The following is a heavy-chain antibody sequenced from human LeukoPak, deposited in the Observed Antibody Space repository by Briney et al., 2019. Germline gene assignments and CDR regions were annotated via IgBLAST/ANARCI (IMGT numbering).Heavy chain of an antibody. Sequence: GGPLRPSFAASGLPFGSYWMNWVRQAPGRGLVWASRINTDGSSTSYADSVKGRFTISRDNAKNTLYLQMNSLRAEDTAVYYCARYAYGDYDYFDYWGQGTLVTVSS. CDR3: ARYAYGDYDYFDY. CDR2: INTDGSST. D-gene: IGHD4-17*01. J-gene: IGHJ4*02. V-gene: IGHV3-74*01. CDR1: GLPFGSYW.